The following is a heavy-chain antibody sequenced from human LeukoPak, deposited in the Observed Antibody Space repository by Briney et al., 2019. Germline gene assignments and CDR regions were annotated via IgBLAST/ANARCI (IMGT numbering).Heavy chain of an antibody. CDR3: ARVGIAAAGTCDY. Sequence: PGGSLRLSCTASGFSFGDYAVSWIRQAPGKGLEWVSYISSSGSTIYYADSVKGRFTISRDNAKNSLYLQMNSLRAEDTAVYYCARVGIAAAGTCDYWGQGTLVTVSS. J-gene: IGHJ4*02. CDR2: ISSSGSTI. V-gene: IGHV3-11*04. D-gene: IGHD6-13*01. CDR1: GFSFGDYA.